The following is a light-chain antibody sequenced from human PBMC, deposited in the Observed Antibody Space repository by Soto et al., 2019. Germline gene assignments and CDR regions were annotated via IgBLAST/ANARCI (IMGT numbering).Light chain of an antibody. CDR1: QSISSN. Sequence: EIVMTQSPVTLSVSPGERATLSCRASQSISSNLAWYQQKPGQAPRLLIYGASTRATGVPARFSGSGSGTEFNLTISSLQSEDFAVYYCQQYNSWPPPFGQGTKLEIK. CDR3: QQYNSWPPP. J-gene: IGKJ2*01. CDR2: GAS. V-gene: IGKV3-15*01.